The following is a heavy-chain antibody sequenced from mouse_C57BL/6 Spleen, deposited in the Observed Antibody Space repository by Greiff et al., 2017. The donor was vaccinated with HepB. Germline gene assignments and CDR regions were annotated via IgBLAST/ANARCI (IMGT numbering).Heavy chain of an antibody. Sequence: QVQLQQPGAELVRPGSSVKLSCKASGYTFTSYWMHWVKQRPIQGLEWIGNIDPSDSETHYNQKFKDKATLTVDKSSSTAYMQLSSLTSEDSAVYYCAGTYDSTYGYDREAWFAYWGQGTLVTVSA. CDR1: GYTFTSYW. CDR3: AGTYDSTYGYDREAWFAY. D-gene: IGHD2-2*01. J-gene: IGHJ3*01. CDR2: IDPSDSET. V-gene: IGHV1-52*01.